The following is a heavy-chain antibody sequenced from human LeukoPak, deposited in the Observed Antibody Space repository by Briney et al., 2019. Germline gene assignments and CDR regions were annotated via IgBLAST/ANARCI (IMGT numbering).Heavy chain of an antibody. V-gene: IGHV1-69*01. CDR1: GGTFSSYA. CDR2: IIPIFGTA. CDR3: ARARVGGGYDTNWFDP. Sequence: VASMKVSCKASGGTFSSYAISWVRQAPGQGLEWMGGIIPIFGTANYAQKFQGRVTITADESTSTAYMELSSLRSEDTAVYYCARARVGGGYDTNWFDPWGQGTLVTVSS. D-gene: IGHD5-12*01. J-gene: IGHJ5*02.